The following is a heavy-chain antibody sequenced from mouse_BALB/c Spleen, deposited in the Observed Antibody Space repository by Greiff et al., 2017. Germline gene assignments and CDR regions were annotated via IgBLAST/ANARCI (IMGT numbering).Heavy chain of an antibody. Sequence: QVQLQQSAAELARPGASVKMSCKASGYTFTSYTMHWVKQRPGQGLEWIGYINPSSGYTEYNQKFKDKTTLTADKSSSTAYMQLSSLTSEDSAVYYCASGGNYGYYAMDYWGQGTSVTVSS. CDR2: INPSSGYT. V-gene: IGHV1-4*02. CDR3: ASGGNYGYYAMDY. D-gene: IGHD2-1*01. CDR1: GYTFTSYT. J-gene: IGHJ4*01.